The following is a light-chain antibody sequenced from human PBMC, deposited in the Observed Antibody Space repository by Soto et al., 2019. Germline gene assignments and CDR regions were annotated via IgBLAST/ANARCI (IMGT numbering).Light chain of an antibody. J-gene: IGKJ4*01. Sequence: DIQMTQSPSTLSASVGDRVTITCRASQSISSWLAWYQQKPGKAPKLLIYKASSLESGVPSRFSGSGSGTEFTLTISSLQPDEFTTYYCQQYNSYSKTFGGGTKVAIK. CDR1: QSISSW. CDR2: KAS. V-gene: IGKV1-5*03. CDR3: QQYNSYSKT.